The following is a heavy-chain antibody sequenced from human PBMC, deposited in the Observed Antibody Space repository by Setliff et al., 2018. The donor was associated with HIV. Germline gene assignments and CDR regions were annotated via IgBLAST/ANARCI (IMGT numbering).Heavy chain of an antibody. CDR2: INRSGST. D-gene: IGHD3-3*01. CDR1: GGSFSDYY. CDR3: ARGKVDYNFWSGYLT. J-gene: IGHJ5*02. Sequence: ETLSLTCAVYGGSFSDYYWSWIRQPPGKGLEWIGEINRSGSTNFNPSFKSRVTISVDTSKNQFSLKLNSVTAADTAVYYCARGKVDYNFWSGYLTWGQGTLVTVSS. V-gene: IGHV4-34*01.